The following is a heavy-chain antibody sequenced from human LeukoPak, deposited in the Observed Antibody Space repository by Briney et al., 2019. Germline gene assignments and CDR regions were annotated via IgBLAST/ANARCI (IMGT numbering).Heavy chain of an antibody. CDR1: GFTFSSYS. CDR3: ASRSWTYYFDY. Sequence: PGGSLRLSCAASGFTFSSYSMNWVRQAPGKGLEWVSYISSSSSTIYYADSVKGRFTISRDNAKNSLYLQMNSLRAEDTAVYYCASRSWTYYFDYWGQGTLVTVSS. D-gene: IGHD6-13*01. V-gene: IGHV3-48*04. J-gene: IGHJ4*02. CDR2: ISSSSSTI.